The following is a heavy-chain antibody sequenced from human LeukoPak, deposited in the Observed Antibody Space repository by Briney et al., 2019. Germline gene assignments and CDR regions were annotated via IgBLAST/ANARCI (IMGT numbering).Heavy chain of an antibody. J-gene: IGHJ4*02. CDR2: INPNSGGT. D-gene: IGHD1-26*01. V-gene: IGHV1-2*02. CDR3: ARVRGVGATQRFDY. Sequence: ASVKVSCKASGYTFTGYYMHWVRQAPGQGLEWMGWINPNSGGTNYAQKFQGRVTMTRDTSISTAYMELSRLRSDDTAVYYCARVRGVGATQRFDYWGRGTLVTVSS. CDR1: GYTFTGYY.